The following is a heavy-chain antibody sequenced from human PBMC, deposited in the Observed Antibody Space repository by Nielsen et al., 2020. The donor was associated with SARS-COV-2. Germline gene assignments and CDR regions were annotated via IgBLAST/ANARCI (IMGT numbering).Heavy chain of an antibody. V-gene: IGHV3-30-3*01. CDR2: ISSDGNKK. J-gene: IGHJ5*02. CDR3: ARDRLWVGEVS. Sequence: GESLKISCAASGFTFDTYAMNWVRQAPGKGLEWVAVISSDGNKKNYADSVKGRFTISRDNSKSTLYLQMNSLRPDDTAVYFCARDRLWVGEVSWGQGTLVTVSS. D-gene: IGHD3-10*01. CDR1: GFTFDTYA.